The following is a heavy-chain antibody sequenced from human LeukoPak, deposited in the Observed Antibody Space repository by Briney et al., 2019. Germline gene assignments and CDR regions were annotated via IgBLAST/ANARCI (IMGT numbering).Heavy chain of an antibody. J-gene: IGHJ4*02. D-gene: IGHD5/OR15-5a*01. CDR1: GFTFSSGV. V-gene: IGHV3-23*01. Sequence: PGGSLRLSCAASGFTFSSGVMGWVRQAPGKGLEWVSIISGSGGTNYADSVKGRFTISRDSSKNTLYLQMSTLSGEDTAVYYCAKDVRSTTSYWGQGTLVIVSS. CDR2: ISGSGGT. CDR3: AKDVRSTTSY.